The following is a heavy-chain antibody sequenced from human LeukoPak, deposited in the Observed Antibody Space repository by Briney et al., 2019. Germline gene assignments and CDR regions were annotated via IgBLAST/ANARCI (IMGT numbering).Heavy chain of an antibody. V-gene: IGHV3-23*01. CDR3: AKGAAAGKVDWFDP. J-gene: IGHJ5*02. D-gene: IGHD6-13*01. CDR1: GFTFSNFA. Sequence: GGSLRLSCAASGFTFSNFAMMWVRQAPGTGLQWVSTITGYGATFYADSVRRRFTIFRDTSMNTLSLQMNSQGAEDTAVYYCAKGAAAGKVDWFDPWGQGTLVTVSS. CDR2: ITGYGAT.